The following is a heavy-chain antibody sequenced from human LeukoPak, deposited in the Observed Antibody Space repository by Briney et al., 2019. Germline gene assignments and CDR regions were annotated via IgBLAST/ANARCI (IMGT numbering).Heavy chain of an antibody. Sequence: SETLSLTCTVSGGSISSYYWSWIRQPPGKGLEWIGYIYYSGSTNYNPSLKSRVTISVDTSKNQFSLKLSSVTAADTAVYYSARASKTAAGAIDYWGQGTLVTVSS. J-gene: IGHJ4*02. V-gene: IGHV4-59*01. D-gene: IGHD6-13*01. CDR2: IYYSGST. CDR1: GGSISSYY. CDR3: ARASKTAAGAIDY.